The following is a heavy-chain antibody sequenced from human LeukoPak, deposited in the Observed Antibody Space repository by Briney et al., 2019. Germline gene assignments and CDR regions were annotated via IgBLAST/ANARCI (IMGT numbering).Heavy chain of an antibody. CDR1: GYTFTGYY. D-gene: IGHD1-1*01. Sequence: ASVKVSCKASGYTFTGYYLHWVRQAPGQGLEWVVWINPNNGGTNYAQTFQGRVTMTRDTSISTAYMELSRLRFDDTAVYYCASVGNWNDGGAFDIWGQGTMVTVSS. CDR3: ASVGNWNDGGAFDI. V-gene: IGHV1-2*02. J-gene: IGHJ3*02. CDR2: INPNNGGT.